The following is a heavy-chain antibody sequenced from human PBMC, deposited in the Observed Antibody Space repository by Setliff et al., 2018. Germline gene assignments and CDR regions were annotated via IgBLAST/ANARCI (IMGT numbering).Heavy chain of an antibody. Sequence: ASVKVSCKATGYTLSRHYMHRARQAPGQGLEWMGIINPGGGSASIVQKFQGRVTMTSDTSTSTVYMEFTGLTSEDTAVYYCARAGVAAADRKGLLEYWGQGTLVTVSS. CDR1: GYTLSRHY. CDR3: ARAGVAAADRKGLLEY. D-gene: IGHD6-13*01. J-gene: IGHJ4*02. CDR2: INPGGGSA. V-gene: IGHV1-46*01.